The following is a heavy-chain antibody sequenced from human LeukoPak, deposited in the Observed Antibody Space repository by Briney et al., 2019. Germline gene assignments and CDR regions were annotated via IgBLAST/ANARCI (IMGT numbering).Heavy chain of an antibody. CDR2: IKPDGSAQ. D-gene: IGHD1-26*01. Sequence: GGSLRLSCAASGFTFSNSWMSWVRQAPGKGLEWVATIKPDGSAQYYVDSVKGRFTISRDNAKNSLFLQINSLRAEDTAVYYCARDFSTGGSYPDVEYWGQGTLVTVSS. V-gene: IGHV3-7*01. J-gene: IGHJ4*02. CDR1: GFTFSNSW. CDR3: ARDFSTGGSYPDVEY.